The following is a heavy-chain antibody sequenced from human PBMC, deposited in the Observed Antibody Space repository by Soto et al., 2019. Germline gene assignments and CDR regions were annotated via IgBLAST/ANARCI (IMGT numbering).Heavy chain of an antibody. CDR1: GFTFSSYA. Sequence: PGGSLRLSCAASGFTFSSYAMHWVRQAPGKGLEWVAVISYDGSNKYYADSVKGRFTISRDNSKNTLYLQMNSLRAEDTAVYYCAAVVTRFSDYSDGMDVWGQGTTVTVSS. J-gene: IGHJ6*02. V-gene: IGHV3-30-3*01. CDR2: ISYDGSNK. D-gene: IGHD2-15*01. CDR3: AAVVTRFSDYSDGMDV.